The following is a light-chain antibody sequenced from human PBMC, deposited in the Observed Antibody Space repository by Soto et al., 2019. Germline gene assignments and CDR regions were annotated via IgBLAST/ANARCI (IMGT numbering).Light chain of an antibody. CDR1: SSDVGSYNL. J-gene: IGLJ1*01. Sequence: QSVLTQPPSASGSPGQSVTISCTGTSSDVGSYNLVSWYQHHPGKAPKFLIYEGTKRPSGVSNRFSGSKSGNTASLTISGLQAEDEADYYCCSYAGSSTYVFGTGTKVTVL. CDR3: CSYAGSSTYV. CDR2: EGT. V-gene: IGLV2-23*01.